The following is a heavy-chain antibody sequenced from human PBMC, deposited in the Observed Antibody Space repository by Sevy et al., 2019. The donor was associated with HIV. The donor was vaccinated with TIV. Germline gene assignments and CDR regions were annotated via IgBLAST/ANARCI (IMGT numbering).Heavy chain of an antibody. CDR2: IYHSGST. Sequence: SETLSLTCAVSGGSISSGGYSWSWIRQPPGKGLEWIGYIYHSGSTYYNPSIKSRLTISVDRSKNQFSLNLSSVTAADKAVYYCARVATGTHHNNWFDPWGQGTLVTVSS. J-gene: IGHJ5*02. CDR1: GGSISSGGYS. CDR3: ARVATGTHHNNWFDP. V-gene: IGHV4-30-2*01. D-gene: IGHD1-1*01.